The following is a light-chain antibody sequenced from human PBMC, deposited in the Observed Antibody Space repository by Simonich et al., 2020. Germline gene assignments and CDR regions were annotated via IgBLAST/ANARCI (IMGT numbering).Light chain of an antibody. Sequence: DVVMTQSPLSLPVTLGQPASISCRSSQSLVHSDGNTYLNWFQQRPGQSPRRLLYKVANRDSGVPDRVSGSGSGTDFTLKISRVEAEDVGVYYCMQGTHWPPWTFGQGTKVEIK. CDR3: MQGTHWPPWT. V-gene: IGKV2-30*02. CDR1: QSLVHSDGNTY. CDR2: KVA. J-gene: IGKJ1*01.